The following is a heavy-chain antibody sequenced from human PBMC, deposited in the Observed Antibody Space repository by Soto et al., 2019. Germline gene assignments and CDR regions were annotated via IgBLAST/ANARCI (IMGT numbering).Heavy chain of an antibody. CDR1: GGTFSSYA. J-gene: IGHJ6*02. D-gene: IGHD2-15*01. Sequence: GASVKVSCKASGGTFSSYAISWVRQAPGQGLEWMGGIIPIFGTADYAQKFQGRVTITADESTSTAYMELSSLRSEDTAVYYCASVETQRYYYGMDVWGQGTMVTVSS. CDR3: ASVETQRYYYGMDV. CDR2: IIPIFGTA. V-gene: IGHV1-69*13.